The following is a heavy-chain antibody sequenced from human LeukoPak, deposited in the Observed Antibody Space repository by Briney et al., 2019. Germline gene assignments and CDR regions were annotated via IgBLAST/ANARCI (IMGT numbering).Heavy chain of an antibody. CDR3: ALEGAYGGDSLDY. CDR1: GFIFDSYN. J-gene: IGHJ4*01. V-gene: IGHV3-21*06. Sequence: GGSLRLSCAASGFIFDSYNINWVRQAPGKGLEGVSFINPSGSSTYYTDSVKGRFNISRDNAKNALFLQMNSLRGEDTAVYYCALEGAYGGDSLDYWGQGTLVTVSS. D-gene: IGHD4-23*01. CDR2: INPSGSST.